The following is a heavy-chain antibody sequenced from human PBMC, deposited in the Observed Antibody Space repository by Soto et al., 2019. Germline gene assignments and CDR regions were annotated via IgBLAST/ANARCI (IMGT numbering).Heavy chain of an antibody. V-gene: IGHV1-46*01. CDR1: GYTLSSYY. D-gene: IGHD3-22*01. CDR3: ATGISTSGYYDFYGNDV. CDR2: INLSGGIT. Sequence: ASVKVSCKASGYTLSSYYLHWVRQAPGQGPEWMGLINLSGGITNDAQNFQDRVTMTSDKSTSTAYMELSSLRSEDTAVYYCATGISTSGYYDFYGNDVWRQGTLVTVSS. J-gene: IGHJ4*02.